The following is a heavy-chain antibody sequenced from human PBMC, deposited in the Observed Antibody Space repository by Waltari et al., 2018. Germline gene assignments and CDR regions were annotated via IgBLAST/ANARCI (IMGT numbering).Heavy chain of an antibody. J-gene: IGHJ6*03. CDR1: GYTFTTYP. CDR2: INTGSGIT. V-gene: IGHV1-3*04. Sequence: QAQLVQSGAEATQPGASVKVSCKASGYTFTTYPIHWVRQAPGQRLEWMGWINTGSGITTYSQNFQGRVSMTSDTSATTVYMDLSSLTFQDTAVYYCARDGGFYYMDVWGAGTSVTVSS. D-gene: IGHD6-25*01. CDR3: ARDGGFYYMDV.